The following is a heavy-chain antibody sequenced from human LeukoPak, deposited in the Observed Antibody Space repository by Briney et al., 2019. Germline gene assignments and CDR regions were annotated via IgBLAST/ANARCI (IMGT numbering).Heavy chain of an antibody. D-gene: IGHD3-22*01. CDR2: ISSSSSTI. J-gene: IGHJ4*02. Sequence: PGGSLRLSCAASGFTFSSYSINWVRQAPGKGLEWVSYISSSSSTIYYADSVKGRFTISRDDAQNSLYLQMNSLRDEDTAVYYCARDRYYDSGIGFDYWGQGTLVTVSS. V-gene: IGHV3-48*02. CDR1: GFTFSSYS. CDR3: ARDRYYDSGIGFDY.